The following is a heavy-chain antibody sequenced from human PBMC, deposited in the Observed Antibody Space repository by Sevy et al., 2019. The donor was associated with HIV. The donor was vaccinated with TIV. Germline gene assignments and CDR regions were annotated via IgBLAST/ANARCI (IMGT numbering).Heavy chain of an antibody. CDR3: VKEGRDDFNPYLDF. CDR1: GFTFGGYM. J-gene: IGHJ4*02. Sequence: GGSLRLSCAGSGFTFGGYMMNWVRQAPGRGLEWVARVSRNGGTPEYGDSAKGRFTISRDNSKNTVYLQLKELRAEDTAPYYCVKEGRDDFNPYLDFWGQGILVTVSS. V-gene: IGHV3-23*01. CDR2: VSRNGGTP. D-gene: IGHD3-10*01.